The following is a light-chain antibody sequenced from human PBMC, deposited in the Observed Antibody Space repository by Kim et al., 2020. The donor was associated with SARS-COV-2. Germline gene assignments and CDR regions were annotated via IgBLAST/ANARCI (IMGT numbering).Light chain of an antibody. J-gene: IGKJ4*01. CDR2: DAS. Sequence: DIQMTQSPSSLSASVGDRVTITCQASQDISNYLNWYQQKPGKAPKLLIYDASNLETGVPSRFSGSGSGTDFTFTISSLQPEDFATYYCQQSHTAPLLTFGGGTKLEI. V-gene: IGKV1-33*01. CDR3: QQSHTAPLLT. CDR1: QDISNY.